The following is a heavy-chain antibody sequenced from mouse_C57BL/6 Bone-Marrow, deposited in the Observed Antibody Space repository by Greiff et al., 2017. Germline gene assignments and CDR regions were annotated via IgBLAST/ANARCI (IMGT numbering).Heavy chain of an antibody. CDR2: IYPRSGNT. J-gene: IGHJ2*01. Sequence: VKLQESGAELARPGASVKLSCKASGYTFTSYGISWVKQRTGQGLEWIGEIYPRSGNTYYNEKFKGKATLTADKSSSTAYMELRSLTSEDSEVYCCARYEWLLLDYWGQGTTLTVSS. CDR3: ARYEWLLLDY. D-gene: IGHD2-3*01. V-gene: IGHV1-81*01. CDR1: GYTFTSYG.